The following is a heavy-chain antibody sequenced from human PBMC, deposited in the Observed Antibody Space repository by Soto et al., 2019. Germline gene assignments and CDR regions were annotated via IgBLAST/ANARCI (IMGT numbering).Heavy chain of an antibody. CDR2: IYHSGST. Sequence: PSETLSLTCAVSGYSISSGYYWGWIRQPPGKGLEWIGSIYHSGSTYYNPSLKSRLIISIENSINQFSLRLTSVTAADSAVYFCAREPYLPKARNDFWGQGTLVTVSS. CDR3: AREPYLPKARNDF. CDR1: GYSISSGYY. V-gene: IGHV4-38-2*02. J-gene: IGHJ4*02.